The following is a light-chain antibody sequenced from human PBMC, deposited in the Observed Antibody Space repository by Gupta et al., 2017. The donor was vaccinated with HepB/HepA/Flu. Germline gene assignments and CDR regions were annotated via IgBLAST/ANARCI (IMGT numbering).Light chain of an antibody. CDR3: SADAGSNNVV. J-gene: IGLJ2*01. V-gene: IGLV2-8*01. Sequence: HSALTQPPSASGSPGHSVTISCTGPSSDVGGYNYVSWYQQHPGKAPKLMIYEVSKRPAGVPDRFSGSKSGNTASLTVSGRQDEDEADYYCSADAGSNNVVFGGGTKLTVL. CDR2: EVS. CDR1: SSDVGGYNY.